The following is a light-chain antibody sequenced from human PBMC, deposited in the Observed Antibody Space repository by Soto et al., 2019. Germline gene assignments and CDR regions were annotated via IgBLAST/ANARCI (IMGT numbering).Light chain of an antibody. CDR2: INN. Sequence: QSVLTQPPSASGTPGQRVTISCSGSSSNIGSNTVNWFQHLPGTAPKLLIYINNQRPSGVPDRFSGSKSGTSAYLAISGLQAEDEADYYCSSYAGSNIPYVFGTGTRSPS. J-gene: IGLJ1*01. V-gene: IGLV1-44*01. CDR1: SSNIGSNT. CDR3: SSYAGSNIPYV.